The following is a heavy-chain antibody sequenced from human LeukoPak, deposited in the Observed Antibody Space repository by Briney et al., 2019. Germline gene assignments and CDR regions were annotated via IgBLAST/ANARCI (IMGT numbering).Heavy chain of an antibody. V-gene: IGHV4-34*01. D-gene: IGHD4-17*01. CDR2: INHSGST. J-gene: IGHJ4*02. CDR3: ARADDYGDYDPFVDY. CDR1: GGSFSGYY. Sequence: SETLSLTCAVDGGSFSGYYWSWIRQPPGKGLEWIGEINHSGSTNYNPSLKSRVTISVDTSKNQFSLKLSSVTAADTAVYYCARADDYGDYDPFVDYWGRGTLVTVDS.